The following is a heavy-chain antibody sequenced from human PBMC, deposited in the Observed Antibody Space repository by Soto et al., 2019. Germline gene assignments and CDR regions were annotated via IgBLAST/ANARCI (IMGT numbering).Heavy chain of an antibody. CDR2: IWYDGSNK. Sequence: QVQLVESGGGVVQPGRSLRLSCAASGFTFSSYGMHWVRQAPGKGLEWVAVIWYDGSNKYYADSLKGRFTISRDNSKNTLYLQMNSVRAEDTAVYYCARGRISIGSKSIGGIAVAGAGFDYWGQGTLVTVSS. V-gene: IGHV3-33*01. J-gene: IGHJ4*02. D-gene: IGHD6-19*01. CDR1: GFTFSSYG. CDR3: ARGRISIGSKSIGGIAVAGAGFDY.